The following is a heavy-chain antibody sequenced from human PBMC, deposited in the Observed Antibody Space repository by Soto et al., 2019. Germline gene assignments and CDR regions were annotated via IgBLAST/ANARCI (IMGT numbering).Heavy chain of an antibody. J-gene: IGHJ4*02. D-gene: IGHD6-13*01. CDR2: ISGSGSST. Sequence: EVQLLESGGSLVQPGGSLRLSCAASGFTFSSYAMSWFRQAPGKVLEWVSAISGSGSSTYYADYVKGRFTISRDNSKNKLYLQMISLRVEDTAVYYCANLDSSTPDYFDYWGQGTMVTVSS. CDR1: GFTFSSYA. CDR3: ANLDSSTPDYFDY. V-gene: IGHV3-23*01.